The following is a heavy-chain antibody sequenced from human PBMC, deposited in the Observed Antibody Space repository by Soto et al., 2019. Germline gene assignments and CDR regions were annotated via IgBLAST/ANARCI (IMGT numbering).Heavy chain of an antibody. V-gene: IGHV3-30*03. CDR2: ISSDGNKK. CDR3: AMYVYGGTARFDD. CDR1: GFTFSNNG. D-gene: IGHD4-17*01. J-gene: IGHJ4*02. Sequence: ESGGGVVQPGRSLRLSCVASGFTFSNNGIHWVRQAPGKGLEWVAVISSDGNKKYYADSVKGRFTISRDNSKNTLYLEMNSMRAEDTAVYYCAMYVYGGTARFDDWGQGTLVIVSS.